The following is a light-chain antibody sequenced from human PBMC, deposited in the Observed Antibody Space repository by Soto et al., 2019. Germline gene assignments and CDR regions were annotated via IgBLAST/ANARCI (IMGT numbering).Light chain of an antibody. CDR2: AAS. Sequence: EIVLTQSPGTLSLSPGERATLSCRASQSFGGTYLAWYQQKPGQAPRLLIYAASSRATGIPDRFSGSGSGTDFSLTISRLEPEDFAVYYCQQYGNSPPVTFGGGTMV. J-gene: IGKJ4*01. V-gene: IGKV3-20*01. CDR1: QSFGGTY. CDR3: QQYGNSPPVT.